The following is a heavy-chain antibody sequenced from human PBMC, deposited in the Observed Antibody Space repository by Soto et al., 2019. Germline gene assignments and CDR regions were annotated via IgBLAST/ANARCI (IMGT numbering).Heavy chain of an antibody. CDR2: IKQDGSEK. Sequence: PGGSLRLSCAASGFTFSSYWVSWVRQAPGKGLEWVANIKQDGSEKYYVDSVKGRFTISRDNAKNSLYLQMNSLRAEDTAVYYCAREGITMVRGAVYYYYGMDVWGQGTTVTVSS. CDR3: AREGITMVRGAVYYYYGMDV. J-gene: IGHJ6*02. CDR1: GFTFSSYW. V-gene: IGHV3-7*01. D-gene: IGHD3-10*01.